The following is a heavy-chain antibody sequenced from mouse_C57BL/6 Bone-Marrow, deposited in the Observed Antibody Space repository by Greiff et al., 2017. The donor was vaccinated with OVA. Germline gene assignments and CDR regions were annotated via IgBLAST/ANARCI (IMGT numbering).Heavy chain of an antibody. V-gene: IGHV1-81*01. J-gene: IGHJ3*01. CDR1: GYTFTSYG. D-gene: IGHD2-5*01. CDR2: IYPRSGNT. CDR3: ARRGPYYSNYVY. Sequence: QVQLQQSGAELERPGASVKLSCKASGYTFTSYGISWVKQRTGQGLEWIGEIYPRSGNTYYNEKFKGKATLTADKSSSTAYMELRSLTSEDSAVYFCARRGPYYSNYVYWGQGTLVTVSA.